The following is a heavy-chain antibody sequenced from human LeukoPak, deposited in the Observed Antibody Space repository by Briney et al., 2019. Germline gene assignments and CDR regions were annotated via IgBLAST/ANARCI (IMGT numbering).Heavy chain of an antibody. CDR3: TIDLMTGFSSGWHFGY. V-gene: IGHV3-23*01. J-gene: IGHJ4*02. CDR2: TSGDEDST. CDR1: GWTFKNFA. D-gene: IGHD6-19*01. Sequence: PGGSLRLSCAASGWTFKNFAMSWVRQAPGKGLEWLAVTSGDEDSTHYADSVRGHFVISTDNSKNTSFLHMNSLRAEDTAVYYCTIDLMTGFSSGWHFGYWGQGALVTVSS.